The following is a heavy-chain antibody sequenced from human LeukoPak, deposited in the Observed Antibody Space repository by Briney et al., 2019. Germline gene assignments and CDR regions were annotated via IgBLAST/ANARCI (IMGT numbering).Heavy chain of an antibody. J-gene: IGHJ4*02. Sequence: RSQTLSLTCDISGDSVSSKNGAWNWIRQSPSRGLEWLGRTYYRSKWYYDYAEFIQGRITINPDTAKNQFSLHLDSVTPEDTAVYFCARDIGTTGWSTFDYWGQGTLVTVSS. CDR2: TYYRSKWYY. CDR3: ARDIGTTGWSTFDY. CDR1: GDSVSSKNGA. D-gene: IGHD6-19*01. V-gene: IGHV6-1*01.